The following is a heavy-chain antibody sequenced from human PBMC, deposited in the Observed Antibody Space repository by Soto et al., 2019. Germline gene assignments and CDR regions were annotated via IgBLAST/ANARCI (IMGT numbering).Heavy chain of an antibody. Sequence: QVQLQESGPGLVKPSETLSLTCTVSGGSVSSGSYYWSLIRQPPGKGLEWIGYIYYSGSINYNPSLKSRVTISVDTSKNQFSLKLSSVTAADTAVYYCARVQLKYYGMDVWGQGTTVTVSS. CDR3: ARVQLKYYGMDV. J-gene: IGHJ6*02. V-gene: IGHV4-61*01. D-gene: IGHD2-2*01. CDR2: IYYSGSI. CDR1: GGSVSSGSYY.